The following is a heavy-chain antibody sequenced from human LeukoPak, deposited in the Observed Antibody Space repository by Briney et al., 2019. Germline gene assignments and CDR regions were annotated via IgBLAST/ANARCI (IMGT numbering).Heavy chain of an antibody. CDR3: AKDPDIVVVPAALIFDY. J-gene: IGHJ4*02. V-gene: IGHV3-23*01. CDR1: GFTFSSYA. D-gene: IGHD2-2*01. Sequence: AGGSLRLSCAASGFTFSSYAMSWVRQAPGKGLEWVSAISGSGGSTYYADSVKGRFTISRDNSKNTLYLQMNSLRAEDTAVYYCAKDPDIVVVPAALIFDYWGQGTLVTVSS. CDR2: ISGSGGST.